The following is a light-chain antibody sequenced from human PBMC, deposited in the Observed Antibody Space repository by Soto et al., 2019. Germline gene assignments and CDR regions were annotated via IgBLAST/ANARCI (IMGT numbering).Light chain of an antibody. Sequence: QSVLTRPASVSGSPRQSITISCTGTSSDVGGYNYVSWYQQHPGKAPKLMIYAVTDRPSGVSSRFSGSKSGNTASLTISGLQAEDEADYYCSSYTSSSTLFGTGTKVTV. CDR2: AVT. J-gene: IGLJ1*01. CDR1: SSDVGGYNY. CDR3: SSYTSSSTL. V-gene: IGLV2-14*01.